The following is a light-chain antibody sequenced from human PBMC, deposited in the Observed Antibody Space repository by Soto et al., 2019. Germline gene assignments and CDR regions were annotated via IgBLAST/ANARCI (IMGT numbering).Light chain of an antibody. Sequence: EIVLTQSPGTLSLSPGERATLSCRASQSVSSTYLGWYQQKPGQAPRLLISGASNRATGIPDRSSGSGSGTDFTLTISRLAPEDFAVYYCQQFGTIPFTFGPGTKVDV. CDR3: QQFGTIPFT. J-gene: IGKJ3*01. CDR2: GAS. V-gene: IGKV3-20*01. CDR1: QSVSSTY.